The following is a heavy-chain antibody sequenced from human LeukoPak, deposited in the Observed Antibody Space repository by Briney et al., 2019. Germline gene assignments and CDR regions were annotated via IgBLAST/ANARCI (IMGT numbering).Heavy chain of an antibody. CDR2: ISSSSSYI. J-gene: IGHJ5*02. CDR1: GFTFSSYS. D-gene: IGHD3-22*01. Sequence: GGSLRLSCAASGFTFSSYSMNWVRQAPGKGLEWVSSISSSSSYIYYADSVKGRFTISRGNSKNTLYLQMNSLRAEDTAVYYCARVHGELYYYDPWGQGTLVTVSS. CDR3: ARVHGELYYYDP. V-gene: IGHV3-21*01.